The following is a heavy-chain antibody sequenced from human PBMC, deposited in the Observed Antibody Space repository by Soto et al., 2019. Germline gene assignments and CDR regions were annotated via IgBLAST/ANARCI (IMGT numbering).Heavy chain of an antibody. D-gene: IGHD5-18*01. CDR3: ARDNGYSYGYTLDH. Sequence: QVQLQESGPGRVKPSETLSLTCTVSGGSISSYYWSWIRQPPGKGLEWIGYIYYSGSTNYNPSLKSRVTISVDTSKNQFSLKLSSVTAADTAVYYCARDNGYSYGYTLDHWGQGTLVTVSS. V-gene: IGHV4-59*01. J-gene: IGHJ4*02. CDR1: GGSISSYY. CDR2: IYYSGST.